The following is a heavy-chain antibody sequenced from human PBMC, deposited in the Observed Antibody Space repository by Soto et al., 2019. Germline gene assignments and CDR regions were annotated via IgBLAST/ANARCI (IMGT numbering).Heavy chain of an antibody. CDR2: IYGGGTT. D-gene: IGHD6-19*01. Sequence: EVQLVESGGGVIQPGGSLRLSCAASGFTVSSKYMTWVRQAPGEGLEWVSVIYGGGTTYYADSVQGRFTSSKDNSKNTLYLQVNSLRAEDTAVYYCVQTTGWPGFDFWGQGTLVTVSS. CDR3: VQTTGWPGFDF. V-gene: IGHV3-53*01. CDR1: GFTVSSKY. J-gene: IGHJ4*02.